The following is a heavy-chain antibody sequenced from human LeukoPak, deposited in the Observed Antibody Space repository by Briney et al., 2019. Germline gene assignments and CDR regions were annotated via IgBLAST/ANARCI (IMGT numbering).Heavy chain of an antibody. J-gene: IGHJ4*02. CDR2: IYYSGST. CDR1: GGSISSSSYY. Sequence: SETLSLTCTVSGGSISSSSYYWGWIRQPPGKGLEWIGSIYYSGSTYYNPSLKSRVTISVDTSKNQFSLKLSSVTAADTAVYYCARSERYSSSWPFDYWGQGTLVTVSS. V-gene: IGHV4-39*07. CDR3: ARSERYSSSWPFDY. D-gene: IGHD6-13*01.